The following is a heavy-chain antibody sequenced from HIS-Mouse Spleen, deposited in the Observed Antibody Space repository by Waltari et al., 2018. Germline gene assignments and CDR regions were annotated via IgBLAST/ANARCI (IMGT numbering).Heavy chain of an antibody. CDR2: NYYRGRT. CDR1: GGSISSGGYY. J-gene: IGHJ6*02. Sequence: QVQLQESGPGLVKPSQTLSLTCTVSGGSISSGGYYWSWIRQHPGKGLEWIGYNYYRGRTYYNPYLKSRVTISVDTSKNQFSLKLSSVTAADTAVYYCAREKGYYGSGSYYYYYYGMDVWGQGTTVTVSS. D-gene: IGHD3-10*01. V-gene: IGHV4-31*03. CDR3: AREKGYYGSGSYYYYYYGMDV.